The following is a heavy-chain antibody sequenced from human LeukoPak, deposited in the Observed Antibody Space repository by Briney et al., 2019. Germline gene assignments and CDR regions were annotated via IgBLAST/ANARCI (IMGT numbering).Heavy chain of an antibody. J-gene: IGHJ3*02. CDR1: GGSISSYY. V-gene: IGHV4-59*01. CDR3: AREALNFTMDAFDI. CDR2: IYYSGST. D-gene: IGHD3-10*01. Sequence: SETLSLTCTVSGGSISSYYWSWIRQPPGKGLEWIGYIYYSGSTNYNPSLKSRVTISVDTSKNQFSLKLSSVTAADTAVYYCAREALNFTMDAFDIWGQGTTVTVSS.